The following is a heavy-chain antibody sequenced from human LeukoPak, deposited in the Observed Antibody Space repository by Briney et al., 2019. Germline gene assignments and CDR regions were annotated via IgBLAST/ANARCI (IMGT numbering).Heavy chain of an antibody. CDR1: GFTFSRFW. D-gene: IGHD1-1*01. J-gene: IGHJ4*02. V-gene: IGHV3-74*03. Sequence: GGSLRLSCAASGFTFSRFWIHWVRQVPGKGLVWVSRITPDRSTTTYADSVKGRFTISRDNDKNTLNLQMNSLRVEDTAVYYCVTDHSGKEDKWGQGTLVTVSS. CDR2: ITPDRSTT. CDR3: VTDHSGKEDK.